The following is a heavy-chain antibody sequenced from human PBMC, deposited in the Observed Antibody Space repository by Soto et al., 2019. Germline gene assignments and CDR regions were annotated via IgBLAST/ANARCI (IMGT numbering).Heavy chain of an antibody. V-gene: IGHV4-34*01. J-gene: IGHJ4*02. Sequence: SETLSLTCAVYGGSFSGYYWSWIRQPPGKGLEWIGEINHSGSTNYNPSLKSRVTISVDTSKNQFSLKLSSVTAADTAVYYCASRKRNCTNGVCDTGYFDYWGKGTLLTVSS. D-gene: IGHD2-8*01. CDR1: GGSFSGYY. CDR3: ASRKRNCTNGVCDTGYFDY. CDR2: INHSGST.